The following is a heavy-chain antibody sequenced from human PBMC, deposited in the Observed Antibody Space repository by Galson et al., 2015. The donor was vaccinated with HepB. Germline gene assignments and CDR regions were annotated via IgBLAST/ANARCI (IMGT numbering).Heavy chain of an antibody. V-gene: IGHV1-18*01. Sequence: SVKVSCKASGYSFTSHGFSWVRQAPGQGLEWMGWISPYNGHTNYAQKVQGRVTMTTDTSTNTAYMELRSLRSDDTAGYFCARDRANFLTGPSFDYWGQGTLVTVSS. CDR3: ARDRANFLTGPSFDY. CDR1: GYSFTSHG. CDR2: ISPYNGHT. J-gene: IGHJ4*02. D-gene: IGHD3/OR15-3a*01.